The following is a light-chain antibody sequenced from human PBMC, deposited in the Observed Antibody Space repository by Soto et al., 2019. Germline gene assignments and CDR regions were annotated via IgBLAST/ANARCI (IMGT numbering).Light chain of an antibody. J-gene: IGKJ5*01. CDR2: SAY. V-gene: IGKV1-12*01. Sequence: DIQMTQSPSSVSASVGDRVTSTCRASQGISSWLAWYQQKPGAAPKLLIHSAYSLESGVPSRFSGSGSGTDFTLTISSMQPEDFATYYCQQTNFFPITFGQGTRLEI. CDR1: QGISSW. CDR3: QQTNFFPIT.